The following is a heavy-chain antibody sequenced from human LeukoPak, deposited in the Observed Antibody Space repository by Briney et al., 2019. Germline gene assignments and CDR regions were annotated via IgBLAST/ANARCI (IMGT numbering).Heavy chain of an antibody. Sequence: GGTLRLSCAASGFTFSSYGMSWVRQAPGKGLEWVSGINWKGGSTGYADSVKGRFTISRDNAKNSLFLQMNSLRAEDTAVYYCARGHYGLDYWGQGSLVTVSS. CDR1: GFTFSSYG. CDR2: INWKGGST. J-gene: IGHJ4*02. D-gene: IGHD3-16*01. V-gene: IGHV3-20*04. CDR3: ARGHYGLDY.